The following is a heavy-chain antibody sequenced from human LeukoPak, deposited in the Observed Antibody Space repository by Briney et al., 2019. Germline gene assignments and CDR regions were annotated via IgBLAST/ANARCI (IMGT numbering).Heavy chain of an antibody. D-gene: IGHD3-10*01. CDR3: ARGFTNMVRGVPGY. J-gene: IGHJ4*02. V-gene: IGHV4-34*01. CDR2: INHSGST. Sequence: SETLSLTCAVYGGSFSGYYWSWIRQPPGKGLEWIGEINHSGSTNYNPSLKSRVTISVDTSKNQFSLKLSSVTAADTAVYYYARGFTNMVRGVPGYWGQGTLVTVSS. CDR1: GGSFSGYY.